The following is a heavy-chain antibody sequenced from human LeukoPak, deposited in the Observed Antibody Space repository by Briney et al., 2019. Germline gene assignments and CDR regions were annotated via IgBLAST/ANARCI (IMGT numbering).Heavy chain of an antibody. J-gene: IGHJ3*02. V-gene: IGHV3-15*01. CDR1: GFTLINAW. CDR2: IKSKADGGTT. CDR3: TTEYEGSGSAFDI. D-gene: IGHD1-26*01. Sequence: GGSLRLSCAASGFTLINAWMSWVRGAPGKGVEWGGRIKSKADGGTTDYAAPVKGRFTISRDNSKNTLQMNSLKTEDTAVYYCTTEYEGSGSAFDIWGQGTMVTVSS.